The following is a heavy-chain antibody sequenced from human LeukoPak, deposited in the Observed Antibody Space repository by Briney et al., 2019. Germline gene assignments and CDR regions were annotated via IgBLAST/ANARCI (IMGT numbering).Heavy chain of an antibody. CDR3: VKGITMVRGVIGRWGYYYYGMDV. CDR2: ISYNGGTT. CDR1: GFTFSSYA. Sequence: GESLRLSCSASGFTFSSYAMHWVRQAPGKGLEYVSAISYNGGTTYYAAPVKGRFTISRDNSKNTLYLQMSSLRAQDTAVYYCVKGITMVRGVIGRWGYYYYGMDVWGKGTTVTVSS. D-gene: IGHD3-10*01. J-gene: IGHJ6*04. V-gene: IGHV3-64D*06.